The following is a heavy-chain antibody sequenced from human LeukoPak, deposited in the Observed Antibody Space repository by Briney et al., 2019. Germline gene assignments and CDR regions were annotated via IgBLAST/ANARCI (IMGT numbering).Heavy chain of an antibody. Sequence: GGSLRLSCAASGFTVSSNYMSWVRQAPGKGLEWVSVIYSGGSTYYADSVKGRFTISRDNSKNTLYLQMNSLRAEDTAVYYCANQKYSYGSYYFDYWGQGTLVTVSS. CDR1: GFTVSSNY. V-gene: IGHV3-66*01. D-gene: IGHD5-18*01. CDR3: ANQKYSYGSYYFDY. CDR2: IYSGGST. J-gene: IGHJ4*02.